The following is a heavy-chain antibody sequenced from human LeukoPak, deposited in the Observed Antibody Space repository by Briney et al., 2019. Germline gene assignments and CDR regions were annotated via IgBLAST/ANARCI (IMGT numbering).Heavy chain of an antibody. Sequence: GRSLRLSCAASGFTFSYYGMHWVRQAPGKGLEWVVVILYDGSNKYYADSVKGRFTISRDNSKNTLYLQMNSLRAEDTAVYYCARAYQWSLTPGGIYYYYYYGMDVWGQGTTVTVSS. D-gene: IGHD1-26*01. CDR3: ARAYQWSLTPGGIYYYYYYGMDV. CDR1: GFTFSYYG. V-gene: IGHV3-30*03. J-gene: IGHJ6*02. CDR2: ILYDGSNK.